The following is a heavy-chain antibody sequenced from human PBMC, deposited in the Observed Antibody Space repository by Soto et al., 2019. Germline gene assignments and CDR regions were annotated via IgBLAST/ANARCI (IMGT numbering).Heavy chain of an antibody. D-gene: IGHD2-21*02. Sequence: EVQLVESGGGLVKPGGSLRLSCAASGFTYSSYSMNWVRQAPGKGLEWVSSISSSSNYIYYADSVKGRFTISRDNAKDSLYLQMNSLRAEDTAVYYCARDAAAHVAMVTAKDYWGQGTLVTVSS. J-gene: IGHJ4*02. CDR2: ISSSSNYI. V-gene: IGHV3-21*03. CDR3: ARDAAAHVAMVTAKDY. CDR1: GFTYSSYS.